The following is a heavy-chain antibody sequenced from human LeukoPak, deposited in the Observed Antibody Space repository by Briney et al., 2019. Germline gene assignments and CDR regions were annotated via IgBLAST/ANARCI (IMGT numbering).Heavy chain of an antibody. CDR3: AKAVSHSYFDF. CDR2: INPSGGST. V-gene: IGHV3-23*01. D-gene: IGHD6-19*01. J-gene: IGHJ4*02. Sequence: GGSLRLSCAASGFTFSNYAMNWVRQAPGRGLEWVSGINPSGGSTYYADSVKGRFTISRDNSKNTLYLQMNSLRAEDTALYFCAKAVSHSYFDFWGQGTLVIVSA. CDR1: GFTFSNYA.